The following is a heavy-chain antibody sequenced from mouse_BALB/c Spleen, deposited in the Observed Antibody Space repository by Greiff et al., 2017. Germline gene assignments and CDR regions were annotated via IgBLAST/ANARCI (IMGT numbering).Heavy chain of an antibody. CDR1: GYTFTDYN. CDR2: IYPYNGGT. Sequence: VQLQQSGPELMKPGASVKISCKASGYTFTDYNMHWVKQSHGKSLEWIGYIYPYNGGTGYNQKFKSKATLTVDNSSSTAYMELRSLTSEDSAVYYCAEGSATWFAYWGQGTLVTVSA. V-gene: IGHV1S29*02. J-gene: IGHJ3*01. CDR3: AEGSATWFAY. D-gene: IGHD1-2*01.